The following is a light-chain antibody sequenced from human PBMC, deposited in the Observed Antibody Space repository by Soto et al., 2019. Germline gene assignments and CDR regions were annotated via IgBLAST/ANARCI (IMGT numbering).Light chain of an antibody. J-gene: IGLJ2*01. CDR3: QVWDRSSDHVV. V-gene: IGLV3-21*04. Sequence: SYELTQPPSVSVAPGKTAMITCGGDNIGSKSVHWYQQKPGQAPVVVINYNSDRPSGIPDRFSGSNSGSTATLTITRVEAGDEADYYGQVWDRSSDHVVFGGGTKLTVL. CDR1: NIGSKS. CDR2: YNS.